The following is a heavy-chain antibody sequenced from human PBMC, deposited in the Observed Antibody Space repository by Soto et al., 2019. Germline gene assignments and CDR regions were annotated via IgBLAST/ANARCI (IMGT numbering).Heavy chain of an antibody. D-gene: IGHD3-3*01. CDR3: ARVGAVFLGRSEATSPLEWLFGGNDY. J-gene: IGHJ4*02. V-gene: IGHV3-64*01. CDR1: GFTFSSYA. CDR2: ISSNGGST. Sequence: GGSLRLSCAASGFTFSSYAMHWVRQAPGKGLEYVSAISSNGGSTYYANSVKGRFTISRDNSRNTLYLQMGSVRAEDMAVYYCARVGAVFLGRSEATSPLEWLFGGNDYWGQGTLVTVSS.